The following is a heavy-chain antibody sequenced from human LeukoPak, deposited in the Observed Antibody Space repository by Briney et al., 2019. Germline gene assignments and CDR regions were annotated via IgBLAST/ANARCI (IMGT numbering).Heavy chain of an antibody. Sequence: GRSLRLSCAASGFTFDDYAMHWVRQAPGKGLEWVSGISWNSGSIGYADSVKGRFTISRDNAKNSLYLQMNSLRAEDTALYYCAKDKGSGSYYPSYYFDYWGQGTLVTVSS. CDR3: AKDKGSGSYYPSYYFDY. CDR2: ISWNSGSI. CDR1: GFTFDDYA. V-gene: IGHV3-9*01. D-gene: IGHD3-10*01. J-gene: IGHJ4*02.